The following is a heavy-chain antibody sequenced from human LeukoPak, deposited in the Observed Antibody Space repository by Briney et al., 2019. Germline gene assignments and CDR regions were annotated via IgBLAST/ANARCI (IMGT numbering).Heavy chain of an antibody. D-gene: IGHD2-2*01. Sequence: ASVKVSCKASGYTFTSYGISWVRQATGQGLEWMGWISAYNGNTNYAQKLQGRVTMTTDTSTSTAYMELRSLRSDDTAVYYCATGACSSTSCFNDYWGQGTLVTVSS. J-gene: IGHJ4*02. V-gene: IGHV1-18*01. CDR1: GYTFTSYG. CDR2: ISAYNGNT. CDR3: ATGACSSTSCFNDY.